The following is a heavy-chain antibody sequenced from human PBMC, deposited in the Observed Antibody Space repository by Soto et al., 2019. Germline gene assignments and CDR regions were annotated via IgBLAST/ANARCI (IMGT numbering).Heavy chain of an antibody. CDR2: IWYDGSNK. D-gene: IGHD3-9*01. CDR3: AREKNYDILTGYYIVHYSYGMEV. J-gene: IGHJ6*02. CDR1: GFTFSSYG. V-gene: IGHV3-33*01. Sequence: QVQLVESGGGVVQPGRSLRLSCAASGFTFSSYGMHWVRQAPGKGLEWVAVIWYDGSNKYYADSVKGRFTISRDNSKNTLYLQMNSLRAEDTAVYYCAREKNYDILTGYYIVHYSYGMEVWGQGTTVTVSS.